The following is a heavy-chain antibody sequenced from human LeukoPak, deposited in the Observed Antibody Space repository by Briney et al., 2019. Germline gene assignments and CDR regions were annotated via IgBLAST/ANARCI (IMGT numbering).Heavy chain of an antibody. V-gene: IGHV1-8*01. J-gene: IGHJ4*02. CDR3: ASGYYDSSGYYPGDY. Sequence: ASVKVSCKASGYTFTSYDINWVRQATGQGLEWMGWMNPNSGNTGYAQKFQGRVTMTRSTSISTAYMELSSLRSEDTAVYYCASGYYDSSGYYPGDYWGRGTLVTVSS. CDR2: MNPNSGNT. CDR1: GYTFTSYD. D-gene: IGHD3-22*01.